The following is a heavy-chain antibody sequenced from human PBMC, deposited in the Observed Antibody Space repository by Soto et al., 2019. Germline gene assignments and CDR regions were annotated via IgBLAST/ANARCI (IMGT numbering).Heavy chain of an antibody. D-gene: IGHD2-21*02. CDR3: AKVIVVVTASYLYWFDP. V-gene: IGHV3-23*01. CDR1: GFTFSSYA. CDR2: ISGSGGST. Sequence: GGSLRLSCAASGFTFSSYAMSWVRQAPGKGLEWVSAISGSGGSTYYADSVKGRFTISRDNSKNTLYLQMNSLRAEDTAVYYCAKVIVVVTASYLYWFDPWGQGTLVTVSS. J-gene: IGHJ5*02.